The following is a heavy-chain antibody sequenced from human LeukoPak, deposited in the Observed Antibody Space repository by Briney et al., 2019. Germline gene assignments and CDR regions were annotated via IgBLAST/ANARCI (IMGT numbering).Heavy chain of an antibody. CDR3: ASDSYGDFDYLDV. J-gene: IGHJ6*03. CDR2: IYYSGST. Sequence: TASETLSRTCTVSGGSITSNYWSWVRQPPGKGLEWIGYIYYSGSTNYNPSLKSRVAISIDTSKKQFSLKLSSVTAADTAVYYCASDSYGDFDYLDVWGKGTTVTVSS. V-gene: IGHV4-59*01. D-gene: IGHD4-17*01. CDR1: GGSITSNY.